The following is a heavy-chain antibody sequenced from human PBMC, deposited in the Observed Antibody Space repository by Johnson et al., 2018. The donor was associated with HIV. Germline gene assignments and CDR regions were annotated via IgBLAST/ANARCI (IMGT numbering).Heavy chain of an antibody. CDR1: GLTFSNYG. CDR2: IRYDGSNK. J-gene: IGHJ3*02. V-gene: IGHV3-30*02. D-gene: IGHD5-18*01. CDR3: ASVDTAMVDTFDI. Sequence: QVQLVESGGGVVQPGGSLRLSCAASGLTFSNYGSHWVRQAPGKGLEWVAFIRYDGSNKYYADSVKGRFTISRDNSKNTLYLQMNSLRIEDTAVYYCASVDTAMVDTFDIWGQGTMVTVSS.